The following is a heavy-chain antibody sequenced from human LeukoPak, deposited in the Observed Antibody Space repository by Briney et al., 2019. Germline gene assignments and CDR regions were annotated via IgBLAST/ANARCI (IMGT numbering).Heavy chain of an antibody. Sequence: GGSLRLSCAASGFTVSSNYMSWVRQAPGKGLEWVSVIYSGGSTYYADSVKGRFTIPRDNSKNTVYLQMNSLRAEDTAVYYCAKDVMHYGSGRPYYMDAWGKGTTVTISS. CDR3: AKDVMHYGSGRPYYMDA. CDR1: GFTVSSNY. D-gene: IGHD3-10*01. V-gene: IGHV3-53*05. CDR2: IYSGGST. J-gene: IGHJ6*03.